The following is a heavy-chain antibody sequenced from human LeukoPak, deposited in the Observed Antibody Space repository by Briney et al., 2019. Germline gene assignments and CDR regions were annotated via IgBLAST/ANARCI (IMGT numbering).Heavy chain of an antibody. CDR2: VDPEDGET. CDR1: GYTFTDYY. V-gene: IGHV1-69-2*01. Sequence: ASVKVSCKVSGYTFTDYYMHWVQQAPGKGLEWMGLVDPEDGETIYAEKFQGRVTITADTSTDTAYMELSSLSSENTAVYYCATEYGSGSYFDSWGQGTLVTVSS. CDR3: ATEYGSGSYFDS. J-gene: IGHJ4*02. D-gene: IGHD3-10*01.